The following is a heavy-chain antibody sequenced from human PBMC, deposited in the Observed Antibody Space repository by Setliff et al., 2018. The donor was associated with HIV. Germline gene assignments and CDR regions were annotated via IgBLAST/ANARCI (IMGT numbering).Heavy chain of an antibody. Sequence: ASVKVSCKASGHTFTAYYMHWVRQAPGQGLEWMGMINPSGDSRYYAQRFRGRVTMTRDTSTNTVYMELSRLRSKDTAVYYCAREAPDDHFDHWGQGTLVTVSS. D-gene: IGHD1-1*01. J-gene: IGHJ4*02. CDR3: AREAPDDHFDH. V-gene: IGHV1-46*01. CDR2: INPSGDSR. CDR1: GHTFTAYY.